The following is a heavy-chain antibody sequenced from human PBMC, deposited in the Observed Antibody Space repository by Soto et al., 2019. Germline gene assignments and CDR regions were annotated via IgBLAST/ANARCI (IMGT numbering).Heavy chain of an antibody. Sequence: QVQLVESGGGVVQPGRSLRLPCAASGFTFSSYAMHWVRQAPGKGLEWVAVISYDGSNKYYADSVKGRFTISRDNSKNTLYLQMNSLRAEDTAVYYCARDGAWFGESIDWGQGTLVTVSS. J-gene: IGHJ4*02. D-gene: IGHD3-10*01. CDR2: ISYDGSNK. CDR3: ARDGAWFGESID. CDR1: GFTFSSYA. V-gene: IGHV3-30-3*01.